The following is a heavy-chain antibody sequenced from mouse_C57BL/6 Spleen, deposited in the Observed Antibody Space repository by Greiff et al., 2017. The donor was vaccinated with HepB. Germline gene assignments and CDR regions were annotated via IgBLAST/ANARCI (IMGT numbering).Heavy chain of an antibody. Sequence: VQLQESGPELVKPGASVKISCKASGYAFSSSWMNWVKQRPGKGLEWIGRIYPGDGDTNYNGKFKGKATLTADKSSSTAYMQLSSLTSEDSAVYFCAREEDSNWGFAYWGQGTLVTVSA. CDR3: AREEDSNWGFAY. CDR2: IYPGDGDT. CDR1: GYAFSSSW. J-gene: IGHJ3*01. V-gene: IGHV1-82*01. D-gene: IGHD2-5*01.